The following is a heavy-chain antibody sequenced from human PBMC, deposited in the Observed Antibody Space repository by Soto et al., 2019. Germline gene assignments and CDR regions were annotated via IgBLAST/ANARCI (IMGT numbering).Heavy chain of an antibody. CDR3: ARHWWSSGSYLVFDS. Sequence: ALETLSLTCTVSGASSVGYYWSWIRQSTGRGLEWIGYVFSSGSTNYSPSLQSRVAISIDTSKRQFFLKLTSVTAADTALYYCARHWWSSGSYLVFDSWGQGTQVTVSS. J-gene: IGHJ4*02. D-gene: IGHD6-19*01. V-gene: IGHV4-59*08. CDR1: GASSVGYY. CDR2: VFSSGST.